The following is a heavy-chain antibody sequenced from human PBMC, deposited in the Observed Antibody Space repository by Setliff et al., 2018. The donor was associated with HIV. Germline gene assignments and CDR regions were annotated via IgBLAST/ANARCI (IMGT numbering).Heavy chain of an antibody. CDR3: ARDRYSYGRSYFDY. CDR1: GGSISSGSDY. D-gene: IGHD5-18*01. V-gene: IGHV4-61*09. CDR2: IYTSGST. Sequence: PSETLSLTCTVSGGSISSGSDYWSWIRQPAGKGLERIGHIYTSGSTNYNPSLKSRVTISVDTSKNQFSLKLSSVTAADTAVYYCARDRYSYGRSYFDYWGQGTLVTVSS. J-gene: IGHJ4*02.